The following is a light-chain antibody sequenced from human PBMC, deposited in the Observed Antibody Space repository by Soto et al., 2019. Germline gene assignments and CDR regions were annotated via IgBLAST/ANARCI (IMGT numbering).Light chain of an antibody. J-gene: IGKJ1*01. V-gene: IGKV1-6*01. CDR2: AAS. Sequence: IQMTQSPSTLSGPVGDRFTITCPASKTISSWLAWYQQKPGKAPKHLIYAASSFQSGVPSRFRGSGSGTDFTIAISSLQPEDFATYYCLQDYNYPWTFGQGTRGDIK. CDR3: LQDYNYPWT. CDR1: KTISSW.